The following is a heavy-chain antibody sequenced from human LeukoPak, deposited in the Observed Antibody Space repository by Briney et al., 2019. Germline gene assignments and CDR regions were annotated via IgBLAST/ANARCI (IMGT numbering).Heavy chain of an antibody. J-gene: IGHJ4*02. Sequence: PGGSLRLSCAASGFTFSSYGMHWVRQAPGKGLEWVAFIRYDGSKKYYVDSVKGRFTIPRDNSKNTLSLQMNSLRAEDTAVYYCAKDGVPSRWFGRNYFDYWGQGTLVTVSS. CDR3: AKDGVPSRWFGRNYFDY. V-gene: IGHV3-30*02. D-gene: IGHD3-10*01. CDR1: GFTFSSYG. CDR2: IRYDGSKK.